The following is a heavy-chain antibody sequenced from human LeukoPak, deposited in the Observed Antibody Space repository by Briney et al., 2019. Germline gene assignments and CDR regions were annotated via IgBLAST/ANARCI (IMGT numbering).Heavy chain of an antibody. CDR1: GFIVSSNY. CDR2: IYSGGST. D-gene: IGHD1-26*01. CDR3: ARDSHSGSYYRLDY. Sequence: GGSLRLSCAASGFIVSSNYTSWVRQAPGKGLEWVSVIYSGGSTYYADSVRGRFTISRDNSKSTLYLQMNSLRAEDTAVYYCARDSHSGSYYRLDYWGQGTLVTVSP. V-gene: IGHV3-53*01. J-gene: IGHJ4*02.